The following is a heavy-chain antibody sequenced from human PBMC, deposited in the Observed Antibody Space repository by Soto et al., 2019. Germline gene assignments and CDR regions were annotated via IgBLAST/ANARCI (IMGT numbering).Heavy chain of an antibody. CDR2: IFYTGST. CDR1: GGSISGHY. Sequence: PSETLSLTCTVSGGSISGHYWIWIRQSPGKGLEWIGYIFYTGSTNYNPSLKSRVTLSVDTSKNQFSLGLSSVTAADTAVYYCARVGSSGWSPDYWGQGTLVTVSS. J-gene: IGHJ4*02. D-gene: IGHD6-19*01. V-gene: IGHV4-59*11. CDR3: ARVGSSGWSPDY.